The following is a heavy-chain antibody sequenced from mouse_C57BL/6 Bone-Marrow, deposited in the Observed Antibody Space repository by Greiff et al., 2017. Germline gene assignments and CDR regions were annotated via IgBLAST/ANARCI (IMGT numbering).Heavy chain of an antibody. D-gene: IGHD1-2*01. Sequence: VQLQQPGAELVRPGTSVKLSCKASGYTFTSYWMHWVKQRPGQGLEWIGVIDPSDSYTNYNQKFKGKATLTVDTSSSTAYMQLSSLTSEDSAVYYCARDGYYAMDHWGQGTSVTVSS. V-gene: IGHV1-59*01. CDR1: GYTFTSYW. CDR2: IDPSDSYT. CDR3: ARDGYYAMDH. J-gene: IGHJ4*01.